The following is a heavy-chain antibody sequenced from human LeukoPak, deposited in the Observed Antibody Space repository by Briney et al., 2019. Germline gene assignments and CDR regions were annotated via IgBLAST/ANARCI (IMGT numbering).Heavy chain of an antibody. V-gene: IGHV3-9*01. D-gene: IGHD3-22*01. Sequence: PGGSLRLSCAASGFTFEDYAMHWVRQAPGKGLEWVSGISWNSGSIGYADSVKGRFTISRDNAKNSLYLQMNSLRAEDTALYYCAKDRGPSSGYSLPDYWGQGTLVTVSS. CDR3: AKDRGPSSGYSLPDY. CDR1: GFTFEDYA. J-gene: IGHJ4*02. CDR2: ISWNSGSI.